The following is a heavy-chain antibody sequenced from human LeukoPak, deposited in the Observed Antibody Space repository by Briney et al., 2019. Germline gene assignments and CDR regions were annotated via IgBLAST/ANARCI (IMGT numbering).Heavy chain of an antibody. J-gene: IGHJ4*02. CDR1: GGSISSSSYY. CDR3: ARGGLHGGNSGRGFFPVSDY. V-gene: IGHV4-39*07. D-gene: IGHD4-23*01. CDR2: IYYSGST. Sequence: PSETLSLTCTVSGGSISSSSYYWGWIRQPPGKGLGWIGSIYYSGSTYYNPSLKSRVTISVDTSKNQFSLKLSSVTAADTAVYYCARGGLHGGNSGRGFFPVSDYWGQGTLVTVSS.